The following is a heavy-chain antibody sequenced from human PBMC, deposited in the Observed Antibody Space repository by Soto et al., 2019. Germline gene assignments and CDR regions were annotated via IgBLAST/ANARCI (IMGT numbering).Heavy chain of an antibody. V-gene: IGHV3-53*04. CDR1: GFTVSSNS. CDR2: IYSGGST. Sequence: SLRLSCAASGFTVSSNSMSWVRQAPGKGLEWVSVIYSGGSTYYADSVKGRFTISRHNSKNTLYLQMNSLRAEDTAVYYCARDYYDSSGYYEIYWGQGTLVTVSS. CDR3: ARDYYDSSGYYEIY. D-gene: IGHD3-22*01. J-gene: IGHJ4*02.